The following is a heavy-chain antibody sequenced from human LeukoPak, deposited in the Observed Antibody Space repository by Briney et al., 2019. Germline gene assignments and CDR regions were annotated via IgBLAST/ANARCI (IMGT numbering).Heavy chain of an antibody. CDR1: GSSISSYY. V-gene: IGHV4-59*01. D-gene: IGHD6-13*01. CDR2: IYYSGST. Sequence: SETLSLTCTVSGSSISSYYWSWIRQPPGKGLEWIGHIYYSGSTNYNPSLKSRVTISVDTSKNQFSLKLSSVTAADTAVYYCARNHEGSSWYVGYWGQGTLVTVSS. CDR3: ARNHEGSSWYVGY. J-gene: IGHJ4*02.